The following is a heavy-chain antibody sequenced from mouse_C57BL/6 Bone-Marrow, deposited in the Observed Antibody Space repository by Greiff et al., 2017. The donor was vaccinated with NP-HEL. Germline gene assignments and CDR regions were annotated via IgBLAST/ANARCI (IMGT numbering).Heavy chain of an antibody. V-gene: IGHV1-15*01. CDR3: TRRGYYYGSSHYYAMDY. D-gene: IGHD1-1*01. CDR2: IDPVTGGT. CDR1: GYTFTDYE. J-gene: IGHJ4*01. Sequence: QVQLQQSGAELVRPGASVTLSCKASGYTFTDYEMHWVKQTPVHGLEWIGAIDPVTGGTAYNQKFKGKAILTADKSSSTAYMELRSLTSEDSAVYYCTRRGYYYGSSHYYAMDYWGQGTSVTVSS.